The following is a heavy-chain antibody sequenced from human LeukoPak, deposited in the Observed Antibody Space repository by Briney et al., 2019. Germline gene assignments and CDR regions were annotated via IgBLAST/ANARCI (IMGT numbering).Heavy chain of an antibody. J-gene: IGHJ4*02. CDR1: GYSFISYW. CDR2: IYPGDSDT. Sequence: GGSPKISCKGSGYSFISYWIGWGRQMPGKGLEGLGIIYPGDSDTRYNPSFQGKVTISADKTISTAYLQWSSLKASDTAMYYCASQIAVAGNLAFDYWGQGTLVTVSA. D-gene: IGHD6-19*01. CDR3: ASQIAVAGNLAFDY. V-gene: IGHV5-51*01.